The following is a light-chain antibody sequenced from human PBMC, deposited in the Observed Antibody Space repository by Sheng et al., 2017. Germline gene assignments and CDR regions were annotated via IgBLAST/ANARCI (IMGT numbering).Light chain of an antibody. CDR3: QHSNSFSPT. CDR1: QSISSW. Sequence: DIQMTQSPSTLSASVGDRVTITCRASQSISSWLAWYQQKPGKAPNLLIYKASSLEGGVPSRFSGSGSGTEFTLTISSLQPDDFATYYCQHSNSFSPTFGGGTKVEIK. V-gene: IGKV1-5*03. J-gene: IGKJ4*01. CDR2: KAS.